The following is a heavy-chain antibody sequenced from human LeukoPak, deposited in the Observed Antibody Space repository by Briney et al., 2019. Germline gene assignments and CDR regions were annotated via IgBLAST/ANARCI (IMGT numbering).Heavy chain of an antibody. CDR2: IYYSGST. CDR1: GGSISSSSYY. Sequence: SETLSLTCTVSGGSISSSSYYWGWIRQPPGKGLEWIGSIYYSGSTYYNPPLKSRVTISVDTSKNQFSLKLSSVTAADTAVYYCARIPKRLWYFDLWGRGTLVTVSS. D-gene: IGHD6-25*01. V-gene: IGHV4-39*07. CDR3: ARIPKRLWYFDL. J-gene: IGHJ2*01.